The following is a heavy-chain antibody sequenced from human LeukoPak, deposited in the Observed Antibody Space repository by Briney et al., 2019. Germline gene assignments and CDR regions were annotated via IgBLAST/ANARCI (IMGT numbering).Heavy chain of an antibody. Sequence: PGGSLRLSCAASGFTFSSYGMHWVRQAPGKGLEWVAFIRYDGSNKYYADSVKGRFTISRDNSKNTLYLQMNSLRAEDTAVYYCAKGILSWGSWFDPWGQGTLVTVSS. CDR1: GFTFSSYG. CDR3: AKGILSWGSWFDP. J-gene: IGHJ5*02. D-gene: IGHD7-27*01. V-gene: IGHV3-30*02. CDR2: IRYDGSNK.